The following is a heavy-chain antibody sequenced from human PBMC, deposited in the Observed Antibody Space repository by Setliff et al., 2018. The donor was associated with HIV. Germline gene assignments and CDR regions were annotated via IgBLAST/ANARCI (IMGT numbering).Heavy chain of an antibody. CDR1: GGSISSGSHY. CDR3: ARHDMRHYDFWSGSPSHWFDP. J-gene: IGHJ5*02. CDR2: SYYSGST. D-gene: IGHD3-3*01. V-gene: IGHV4-39*07. Sequence: SETLSLTCSVSGGSISSGSHYWGWIRQPPGKGLEWIGSSYYSGSTDHNPSLKRRVSISLGTSKNQFSLRLNSATAADTAVYYCARHDMRHYDFWSGSPSHWFDPWGQGTLVTVSS.